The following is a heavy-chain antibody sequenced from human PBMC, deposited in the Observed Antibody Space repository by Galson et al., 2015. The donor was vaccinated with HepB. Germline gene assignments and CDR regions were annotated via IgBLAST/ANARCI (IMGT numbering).Heavy chain of an antibody. V-gene: IGHV3-23*01. Sequence: SLRLSCAASGFTFSSYAMSWVRQAPGKGLEWVSAISGSGGSTYYADSVKGRFTISRDNSKNTLYLQMNSLRAEDTAVYYCVSEGYSFWEFDDWGQGTLVTVSS. CDR1: GFTFSSYA. CDR3: VSEGYSFWEFDD. J-gene: IGHJ5*02. D-gene: IGHD5-18*01. CDR2: ISGSGGST.